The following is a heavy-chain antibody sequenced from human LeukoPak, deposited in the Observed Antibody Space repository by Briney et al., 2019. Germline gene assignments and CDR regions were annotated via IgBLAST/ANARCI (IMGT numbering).Heavy chain of an antibody. CDR3: AREKSSSWSQRRYYYYGMDV. CDR1: GGSISSYY. V-gene: IGHV4-59*01. D-gene: IGHD6-13*01. Sequence: SETLSLTCTVSGGSISSYYWSWIRQPPGKGLEWIGYIYYSGSTNYNPSLKSRVTISVDTSKNQFSLKLSSVTAADTAVYYCAREKSSSWSQRRYYYYGMDVWGQGTTVTVSS. CDR2: IYYSGST. J-gene: IGHJ6*02.